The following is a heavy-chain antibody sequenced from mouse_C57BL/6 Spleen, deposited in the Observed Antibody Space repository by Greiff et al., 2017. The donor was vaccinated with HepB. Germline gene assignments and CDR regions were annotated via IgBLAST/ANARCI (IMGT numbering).Heavy chain of an antibody. CDR3: ARHEETPAQAGYFDV. V-gene: IGHV1-62-2*01. J-gene: IGHJ1*03. CDR1: GYTFNEYT. CDR2: VYPGSGSI. D-gene: IGHD3-2*02. Sequence: VQLQQSGAELVKPGASVKLSCKASGYTFNEYTINWVKQRSGQGIEWIGWVYPGSGSIKYNEKFKDTATLTADKSASTVYMELSRLTSEDSAVYFCARHEETPAQAGYFDVWGTGTTVTVSS.